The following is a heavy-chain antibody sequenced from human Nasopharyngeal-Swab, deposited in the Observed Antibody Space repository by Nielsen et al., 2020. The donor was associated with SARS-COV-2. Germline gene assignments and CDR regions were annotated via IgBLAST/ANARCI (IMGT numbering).Heavy chain of an antibody. CDR2: ISGSGVSS. CDR1: GFNFSSYV. Sequence: GGSLRLSCTASGFNFSSYVISWVRQASGKGPEWVSGISGSGVSSNYADSVKGRFTISRDNSKNTVYLQMNRLRVEDTAVYYCAKEGYGAKRFMDVWGKGTAVTVSS. CDR3: AKEGYGAKRFMDV. J-gene: IGHJ6*03. V-gene: IGHV3-23*01. D-gene: IGHD4-17*01.